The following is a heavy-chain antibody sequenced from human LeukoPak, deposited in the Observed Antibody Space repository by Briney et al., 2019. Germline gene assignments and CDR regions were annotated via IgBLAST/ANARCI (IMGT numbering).Heavy chain of an antibody. CDR2: IYYSGST. CDR1: GGSISSGGYY. J-gene: IGHJ3*02. D-gene: IGHD3-22*01. CDR3: ASDRNYYYDSKRDAFDI. Sequence: SQTLSLTCTVSGGSISSGGYYWSWIRQHPGEGLEWIGYIYYSGSTYYNPSLKSRVTISVDTSKNQFSLKLSSVTAADTAVYYCASDRNYYYDSKRDAFDIWGQGTMVTVSS. V-gene: IGHV4-31*03.